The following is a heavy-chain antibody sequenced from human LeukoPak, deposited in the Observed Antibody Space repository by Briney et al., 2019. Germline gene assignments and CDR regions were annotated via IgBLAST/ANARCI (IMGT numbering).Heavy chain of an antibody. CDR3: ARFALKTPPTD. Sequence: AGGSLRLSCAASGFTFSSYSLNWVRQAPGKGLEWVSSISSSSRFIYHADSVKGRFTISRDNAKNSLYLQMNSLRAEDTAVYYCARFALKTPPTDWGQGTLVTVSS. CDR2: ISSSSRFI. V-gene: IGHV3-21*01. CDR1: GFTFSSYS. J-gene: IGHJ4*02.